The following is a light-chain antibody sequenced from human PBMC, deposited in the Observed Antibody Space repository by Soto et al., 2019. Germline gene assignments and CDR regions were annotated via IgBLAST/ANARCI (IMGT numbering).Light chain of an antibody. Sequence: EIVLTQSPATLSLSPGERATLSCRASQSVSSYLAWYQQKPGQAPRLLIYDASNRATGIPARFSGSGSGTDXTXTISSLEPEDFAVYYCQQRSNWPPVTFGGGTKVEIK. CDR2: DAS. J-gene: IGKJ4*01. CDR3: QQRSNWPPVT. V-gene: IGKV3-11*01. CDR1: QSVSSY.